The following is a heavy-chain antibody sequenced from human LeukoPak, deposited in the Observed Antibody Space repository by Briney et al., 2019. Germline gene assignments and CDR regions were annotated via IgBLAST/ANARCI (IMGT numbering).Heavy chain of an antibody. CDR3: TRAYGGNTHIDS. V-gene: IGHV4-31*03. Sequence: SETLSLTCSVSGGSIRSGTYYWSWIRQLPGKGLEWIGCISYSGTTYYNPSLKSRVTISVDTSKNQFSLNVSSVTAADTALYYCTRAYGGNTHIDSWGQGTLVTVSS. D-gene: IGHD4-23*01. CDR2: ISYSGTT. CDR1: GGSIRSGTYY. J-gene: IGHJ4*02.